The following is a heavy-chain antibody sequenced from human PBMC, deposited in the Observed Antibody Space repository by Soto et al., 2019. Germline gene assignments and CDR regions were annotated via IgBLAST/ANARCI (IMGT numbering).Heavy chain of an antibody. J-gene: IGHJ4*02. CDR2: IYSSGYT. Sequence: SETLSLTCTVSGGSVNSDYWSWIRQPPGRGLEWIGYIYSSGYTNYNPSLESRVTISVDTSKKQFSLKLNPVTAADTAVYYCAREVRYCSGGSCYSYLDHWGQGTLVTVSS. CDR1: GGSVNSDY. D-gene: IGHD2-15*01. V-gene: IGHV4-59*02. CDR3: AREVRYCSGGSCYSYLDH.